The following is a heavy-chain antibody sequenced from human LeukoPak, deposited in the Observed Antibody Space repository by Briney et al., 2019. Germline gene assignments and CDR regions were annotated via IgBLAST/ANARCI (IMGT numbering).Heavy chain of an antibody. J-gene: IGHJ4*02. D-gene: IGHD2-15*01. CDR1: GFTFSSYA. Sequence: GGSLRLSCAASGFTFSSYAMSWVRQAPGKGLEWVSAISGSGGSTYYADSVKGRFTISRDNSKNTLYLQMNSLRAEDTAVYYCAKWDCSGGSCHSVFRGQGTLVTVSS. CDR3: AKWDCSGGSCHSVF. CDR2: ISGSGGST. V-gene: IGHV3-23*01.